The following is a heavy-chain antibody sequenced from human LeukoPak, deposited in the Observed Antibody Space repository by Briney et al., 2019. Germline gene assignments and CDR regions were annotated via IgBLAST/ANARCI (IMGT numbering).Heavy chain of an antibody. V-gene: IGHV3-48*02. CDR1: GFTFSSYS. Sequence: PGGSLRLSCAASGFTFSSYSMNWVRQAPGKGLEWVSYISSSSSTIYHADSVKGRFTISRDNAKNSLYLQMNSLRDEDTAVYYCARDRGYSSSPSNWFDPWGQGTLVTVSS. CDR3: ARDRGYSSSPSNWFDP. J-gene: IGHJ5*02. D-gene: IGHD6-13*01. CDR2: ISSSSSTI.